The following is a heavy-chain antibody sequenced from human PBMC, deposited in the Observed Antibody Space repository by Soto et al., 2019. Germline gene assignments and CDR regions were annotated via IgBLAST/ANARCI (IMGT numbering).Heavy chain of an antibody. Sequence: QVQLVQSGAEVKKPGASVKVSCKASGYTFTGYYMHWVRQAPGQGLEWMGWINPNSGGTNYAQKFQGWVTMTRDTSISTAYMELSRLRSDDTAVYYCARDQSPYCSSTSCYGPDAFDIWSQGTMVTVSS. D-gene: IGHD2-2*01. CDR1: GYTFTGYY. CDR3: ARDQSPYCSSTSCYGPDAFDI. J-gene: IGHJ3*02. CDR2: INPNSGGT. V-gene: IGHV1-2*04.